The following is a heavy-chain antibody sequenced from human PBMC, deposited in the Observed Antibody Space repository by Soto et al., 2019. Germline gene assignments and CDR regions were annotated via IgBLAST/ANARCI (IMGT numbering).Heavy chain of an antibody. Sequence: GASLKISCKASGYSFSFYWIGWVRQMPGKGLEWMAIMYPDDSDIRYSPSFEAHVTISADKSTSTAFLQWSSLKASDTAMYYCATAYVYDFENSNYYRDAFDIWGQGTLVTVSS. CDR2: MYPDDSDI. CDR1: GYSFSFYW. J-gene: IGHJ3*02. D-gene: IGHD3-22*01. CDR3: ATAYVYDFENSNYYRDAFDI. V-gene: IGHV5-51*01.